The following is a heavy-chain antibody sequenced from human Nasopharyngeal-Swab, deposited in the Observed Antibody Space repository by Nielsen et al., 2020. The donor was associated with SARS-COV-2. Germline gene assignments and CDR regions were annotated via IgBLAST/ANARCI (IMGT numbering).Heavy chain of an antibody. Sequence: SETLSLTCTVSGGSIGTYFWTWLRQPPGKGLEWIGYIYYGGNTNSNPSLESRVIMSLDTSKNHVFLRLNAVTAADTATYYCARVLVPPAWDSYYKDVWGKGTTVTVSS. J-gene: IGHJ6*03. V-gene: IGHV4-59*08. CDR2: IYYGGNT. D-gene: IGHD2-8*02. CDR1: GGSIGTYF. CDR3: ARVLVPPAWDSYYKDV.